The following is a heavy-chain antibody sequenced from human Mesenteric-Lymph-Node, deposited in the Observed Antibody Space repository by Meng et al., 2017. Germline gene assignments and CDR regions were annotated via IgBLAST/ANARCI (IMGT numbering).Heavy chain of an antibody. D-gene: IGHD2-15*01. CDR3: ARDNCSGGSCYYYYGMDV. J-gene: IGHJ6*02. CDR2: IYHSGST. V-gene: IGHV4-39*07. Sequence: SETLSLTCTVSGGSISSGSYYWGWIRQPPGKGLEWIGSIYHSGSTYYNPSLKSRVTISVDTSKNQFSLKLSSVTAADTAVYYCARDNCSGGSCYYYYGMDVWGQGTTVTVSS. CDR1: GGSISSGSYY.